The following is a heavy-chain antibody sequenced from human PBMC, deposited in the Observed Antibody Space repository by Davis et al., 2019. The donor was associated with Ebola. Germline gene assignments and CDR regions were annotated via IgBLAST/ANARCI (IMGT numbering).Heavy chain of an antibody. Sequence: SETLSLTCAVSGGSISSYYWSWIRQPPGKGLEWIGYIYYSGSTNYNPSLKSRVTISVDTSKNQFSLKLSSVTAADTAVYYCAREWGELTTSWGQGTLVTVSS. CDR1: GGSISSYY. CDR3: AREWGELTTS. CDR2: IYYSGST. V-gene: IGHV4-59*01. J-gene: IGHJ5*02. D-gene: IGHD1-26*01.